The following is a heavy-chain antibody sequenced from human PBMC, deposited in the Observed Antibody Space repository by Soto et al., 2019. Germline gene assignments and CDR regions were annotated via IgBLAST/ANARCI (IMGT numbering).Heavy chain of an antibody. Sequence: QITLKESGPTLVKPTQTLTLTCTFSGFSLSTSGVGVAWIRQPPGKALEWLALIYWDDDKRYRPSLESRLTNTKDTSKIRVVLTRTNMDSVDTATYYCAYLPCSGGSCYWYSFSGMDVWGKGTTVTVSS. V-gene: IGHV2-5*02. J-gene: IGHJ6*04. D-gene: IGHD2-15*01. CDR1: GFSLSTSGVG. CDR2: IYWDDDK. CDR3: AYLPCSGGSCYWYSFSGMDV.